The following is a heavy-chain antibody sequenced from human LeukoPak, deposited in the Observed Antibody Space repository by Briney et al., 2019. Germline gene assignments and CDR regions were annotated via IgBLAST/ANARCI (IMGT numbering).Heavy chain of an antibody. CDR1: GFTFSSYG. V-gene: IGHV3-30*02. CDR3: AKDRGSSSPGMDV. CDR2: IRYDGSNK. J-gene: IGHJ6*03. Sequence: GGSLRLSRAASGFTFSSYGMHWVRQAPGKGLEWVAFIRYDGSNKYYADSVKGRFTISRDNSKNTLYLQMNSLRAEDTAVYYCAKDRGSSSPGMDVWGKGTTVTVSS. D-gene: IGHD6-6*01.